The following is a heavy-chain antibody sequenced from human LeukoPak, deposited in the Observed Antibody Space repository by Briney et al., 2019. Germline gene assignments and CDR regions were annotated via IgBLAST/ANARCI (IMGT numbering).Heavy chain of an antibody. CDR2: IIPIFGTA. CDR3: AVDYGGNPYSVHYYYYGMDV. J-gene: IGHJ6*02. V-gene: IGHV1-69*01. D-gene: IGHD4-23*01. Sequence: SVKVSCKASGGTFSSYAISWVRQAPGQGLKWMGGIIPIFGTANYAQKFQGRVTITADESTSTAYMELSSLRSEDTAVYYCAVDYGGNPYSVHYYYYGMDVWGQGTTVTVSS. CDR1: GGTFSSYA.